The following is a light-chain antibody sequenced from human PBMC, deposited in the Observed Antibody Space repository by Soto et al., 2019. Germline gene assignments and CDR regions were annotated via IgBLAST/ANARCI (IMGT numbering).Light chain of an antibody. CDR2: GAT. CDR3: QYYDSLLFT. Sequence: EVVLTQSPGTLSLSPGERATLSCRASQSVSSRFLTGYQKKPGQPPRLLIYGATSRASGIPDRFSGSGSGTDFTLSVSRLEPEDFAGYYCQYYDSLLFTFGRGTKLQIQ. V-gene: IGKV3-20*01. CDR1: QSVSSRF. J-gene: IGKJ2*01.